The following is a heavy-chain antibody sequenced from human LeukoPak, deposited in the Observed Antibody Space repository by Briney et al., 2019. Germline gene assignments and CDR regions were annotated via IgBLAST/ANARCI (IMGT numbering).Heavy chain of an antibody. V-gene: IGHV3-23*01. Sequence: GGSLRLSCAASGFTFSSYGMSWVRQSPGKGLEWVTGISGSGGTLYYADSVKGRFTISRDNPKNTLYLQMNSLRAEDTAVYYSAKDSLLSYGRSGSPSWFDPWGQGTLVTVSS. CDR3: AKDSLLSYGRSGSPSWFDP. CDR1: GFTFSSYG. J-gene: IGHJ5*02. CDR2: ISGSGGTL. D-gene: IGHD5-18*01.